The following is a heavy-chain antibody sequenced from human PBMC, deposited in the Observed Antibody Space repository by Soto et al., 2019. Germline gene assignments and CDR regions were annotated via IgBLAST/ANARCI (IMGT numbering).Heavy chain of an antibody. D-gene: IGHD3-16*02. CDR3: AKADYDYVWGSYRYLGY. Sequence: GGSLRLSCAASGFTFDDYAMHWVRQAPGKGLEWVSGISWNSGSIGYADSVKGRFTISRDNAKNSLYLKMNSLRAEDTALYYCAKADYDYVWGSYRYLGYWGQGTLVTVSS. V-gene: IGHV3-9*01. CDR1: GFTFDDYA. CDR2: ISWNSGSI. J-gene: IGHJ4*02.